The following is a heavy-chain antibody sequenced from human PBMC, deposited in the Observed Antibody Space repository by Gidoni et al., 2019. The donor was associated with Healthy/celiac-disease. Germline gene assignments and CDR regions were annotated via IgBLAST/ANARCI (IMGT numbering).Heavy chain of an antibody. J-gene: IGHJ6*02. CDR2: ISSSSSYI. D-gene: IGHD6-6*01. Sequence: EVQLVESGGGLVKPGESLRLSCAASGFTFSSYSMNWVRQAPGKGLEWVSSISSSSSYIYYADSVKGRFTISRDNAKNSLYLQMNSLRAEDTAVYYCARGGIAARHSYGMDVWGQGTTVTVSS. CDR3: ARGGIAARHSYGMDV. V-gene: IGHV3-21*01. CDR1: GFTFSSYS.